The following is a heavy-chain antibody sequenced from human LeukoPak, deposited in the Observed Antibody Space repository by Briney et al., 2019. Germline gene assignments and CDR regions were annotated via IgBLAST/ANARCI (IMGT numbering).Heavy chain of an antibody. CDR3: ARHRRYYYDSSGYTPTDY. D-gene: IGHD3-22*01. CDR2: IYPGDSDT. J-gene: IGHJ4*02. CDR1: GYSLTSYW. Sequence: ESLKISCKGSGYSLTSYWIGWVRQMPGKGLEWMGIIYPGDSDTRYSPSFQGQVTISADKSISTAYLQWSSLKASDTAMYYCARHRRYYYDSSGYTPTDYWGQGTLVTVSS. V-gene: IGHV5-51*01.